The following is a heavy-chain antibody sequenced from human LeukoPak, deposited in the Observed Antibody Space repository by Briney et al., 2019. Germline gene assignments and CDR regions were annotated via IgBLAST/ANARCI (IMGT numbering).Heavy chain of an antibody. V-gene: IGHV3-9*01. CDR1: GFTFDDYA. CDR3: AKDSADTMVRGVSVDY. Sequence: PGRSLRLSCAASGFTFDDYAMHWVRQAPGKGPEWVSGISWNSGSIGYADSVKGRFTISRDNAKNSLYLQMNSLRAEDTALYYCAKDSADTMVRGVSVDYWGQGTLVTVSS. D-gene: IGHD3-10*01. CDR2: ISWNSGSI. J-gene: IGHJ4*02.